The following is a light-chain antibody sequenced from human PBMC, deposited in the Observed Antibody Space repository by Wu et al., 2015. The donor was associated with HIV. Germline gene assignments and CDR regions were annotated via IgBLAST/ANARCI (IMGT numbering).Light chain of an antibody. CDR1: ESLNNR. J-gene: IGKJ1*01. CDR2: WAS. CDR3: QQYSSYSGWT. V-gene: IGKV1-5*03. Sequence: DIQMTQSPSTLSASVGERVIMTCRASESLNNRLAWYQQKPGKAPQLLIYWASSLERGAPSRFSGSGSETEFTLTITSLQPDDFATYYCQQYSSYSGWTFGLGTKVEIK.